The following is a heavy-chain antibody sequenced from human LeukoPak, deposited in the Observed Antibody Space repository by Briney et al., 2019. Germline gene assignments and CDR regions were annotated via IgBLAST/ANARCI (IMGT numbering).Heavy chain of an antibody. CDR1: GYTLTELS. CDR2: IDPEDGET. CDR3: ATVAYNWNDFDY. J-gene: IGHJ4*02. V-gene: IGHV1-24*01. Sequence: ASVKVSCKVSGYTLTELSVHWVRQAPGKGLEWMGGIDPEDGETIYAQNFQGRVTMTEDTSTDTAYMELSSLRSEDTAVYYCATVAYNWNDFDYWGQGTLVTVSS. D-gene: IGHD1-20*01.